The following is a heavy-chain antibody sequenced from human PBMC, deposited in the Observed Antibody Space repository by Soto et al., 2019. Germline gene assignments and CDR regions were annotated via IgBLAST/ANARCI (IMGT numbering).Heavy chain of an antibody. Sequence: PGGSLRLSCAASGFTFSSYGVHWVRQAPGKGLEWVSDISGSGGKTYYADSVKGRFTISRDNSKNSLYVQMNSLRAEDTAVYYCARDLGYEPFWGQGTLVTVSS. CDR2: ISGSGGKT. CDR3: ARDLGYEPF. V-gene: IGHV3-23*01. CDR1: GFTFSSYG. J-gene: IGHJ4*02. D-gene: IGHD7-27*01.